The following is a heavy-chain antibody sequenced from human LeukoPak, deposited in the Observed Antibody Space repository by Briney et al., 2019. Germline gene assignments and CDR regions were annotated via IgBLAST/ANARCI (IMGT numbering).Heavy chain of an antibody. J-gene: IGHJ1*01. CDR3: AREYLGSSSWFQN. V-gene: IGHV4-59*01. CDR2: TYYSGST. CDR1: GGSISSYY. Sequence: SETLSLTCTVSGGSISSYYWSWIRQPPGKGLEWIGYTYYSGSTNYNPSLKSRVTISVDTSKNQFSLKLSSVTAADTAVYYCAREYLGSSSWFQNWGQGTLVTVSS. D-gene: IGHD6-13*01.